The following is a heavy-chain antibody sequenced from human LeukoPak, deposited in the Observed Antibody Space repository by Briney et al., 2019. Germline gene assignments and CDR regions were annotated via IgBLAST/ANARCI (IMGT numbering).Heavy chain of an antibody. J-gene: IGHJ5*02. CDR2: IWYDGSIK. D-gene: IGHD2-21*02. CDR1: GFTFSSYG. V-gene: IGHV3-33*06. Sequence: PGGSLRLSCAASGFTFSSYGMHWVRQAPGKGLEWVAVIWYDGSIKYYADSVKGRFTISRDNSKNTLYLQMNSLRAEDTAVYYCAKAEGGLAYCGGDCYSVGWFDPWGQGTLVTVSS. CDR3: AKAEGGLAYCGGDCYSVGWFDP.